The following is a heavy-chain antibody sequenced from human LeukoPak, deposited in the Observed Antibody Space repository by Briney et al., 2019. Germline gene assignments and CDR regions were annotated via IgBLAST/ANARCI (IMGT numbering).Heavy chain of an antibody. CDR2: INPNSGGT. Sequence: ASVKVSCKASGYTFTGYYMHWVRQAPGQGLEWMGWINPNSGGTNYAQKSQGRVTMTRDTSISTAYMELSRLRSDDTAVYYCAREVSGRIQLEVSPHPRYGMDVWGQGTTVTVSS. CDR3: AREVSGRIQLEVSPHPRYGMDV. J-gene: IGHJ6*02. D-gene: IGHD5-18*01. CDR1: GYTFTGYY. V-gene: IGHV1-2*02.